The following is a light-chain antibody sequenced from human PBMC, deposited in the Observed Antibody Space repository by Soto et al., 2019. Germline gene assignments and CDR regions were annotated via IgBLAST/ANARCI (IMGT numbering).Light chain of an antibody. CDR1: SSNIGSNY. CDR2: RNN. CDR3: AAWDDSLSGVV. J-gene: IGLJ2*01. Sequence: QAVVTQPPSASGTPGQRVTISCSGSSSNIGSNYVYWYQQLPGTAPKPLIYRNNQWPSGVPDRFSGSKSGTSASLAISGLRSEDEADYYCAAWDDSLSGVVFGGGTKLTVL. V-gene: IGLV1-47*01.